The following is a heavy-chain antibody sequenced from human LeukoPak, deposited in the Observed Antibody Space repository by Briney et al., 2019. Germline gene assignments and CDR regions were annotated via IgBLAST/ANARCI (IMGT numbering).Heavy chain of an antibody. V-gene: IGHV1-8*02. J-gene: IGHJ5*02. CDR2: MNPNSGNT. CDR3: ARAYPYYDILTGYYKGGFDP. Sequence: ASVKVSCKASGYTFTGYYMHWVRQAPGQGLEWMGWMNPNSGNTGYAQKFQGRVTMTRNTSISTAYMELSSLRSEDTAVYYCARAYPYYDILTGYYKGGFDPWGQGTLVTVSS. CDR1: GYTFTGYY. D-gene: IGHD3-9*01.